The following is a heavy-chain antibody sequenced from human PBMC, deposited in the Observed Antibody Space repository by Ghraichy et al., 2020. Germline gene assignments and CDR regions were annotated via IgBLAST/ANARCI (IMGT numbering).Heavy chain of an antibody. J-gene: IGHJ6*02. V-gene: IGHV3-23*01. CDR1: GFTFRNYA. Sequence: GGSLRLSCAASGFTFRNYAMSWVRQAPGQGLEWVSVISGSGGNAYYADSVKGRFTISRDNSKNTLYLQMNSLRAEDTALYYCAKDKYDSSGHYYDRGLDVWGQGTTVTVSS. CDR3: AKDKYDSSGHYYDRGLDV. CDR2: ISGSGGNA. D-gene: IGHD3-22*01.